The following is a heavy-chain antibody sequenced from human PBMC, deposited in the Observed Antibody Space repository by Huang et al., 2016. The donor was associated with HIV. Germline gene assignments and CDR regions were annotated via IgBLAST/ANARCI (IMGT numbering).Heavy chain of an antibody. CDR1: GVSFSDYA. CDR2: IIPGLGLT. V-gene: IGHV1-69*10. CDR3: AREGQNWLGKPFGALAF. J-gene: IGHJ4*03. D-gene: IGHD3-16*01. Sequence: QAQLVQSGAAVMKPGSSVRVSCKASGVSFSDYAFSWVRRAPGQGLDGMGGIIPGLGLTKYARGWQGRVTFSADKSSNTVYLELTSLRSGDTAVYYCAREGQNWLGKPFGALAFWGQGTEVIVSS.